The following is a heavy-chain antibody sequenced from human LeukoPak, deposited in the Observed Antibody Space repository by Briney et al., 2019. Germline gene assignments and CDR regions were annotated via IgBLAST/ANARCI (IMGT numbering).Heavy chain of an antibody. CDR3: ASRQLRDVRAGEQWFYYYYCMDV. CDR2: IIPIFGTA. D-gene: IGHD6-19*01. CDR1: GGTFSSYA. Sequence: SVKVSCKASGGTFSSYAISWVRQAPGQGLEWMGGIIPIFGTANYAQKFQGRVTITADESTSTAYMELSSLRSEDTAVYYCASRQLRDVRAGEQWFYYYYCMDVWGQGTTVTVSS. J-gene: IGHJ6*02. V-gene: IGHV1-69*13.